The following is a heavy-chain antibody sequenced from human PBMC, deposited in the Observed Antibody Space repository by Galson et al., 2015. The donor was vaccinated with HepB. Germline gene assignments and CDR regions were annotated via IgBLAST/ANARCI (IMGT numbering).Heavy chain of an antibody. V-gene: IGHV3-7*01. J-gene: IGHJ4*02. CDR3: ARDGRGWSEC. Sequence: SLRLSCAASGFTFSSSWMSWLRQAPGKGLEWVANIEPDENEKYYVDSVKGRFTISRDNVRNSLYLQMNDLRVEDTAVYYCARDGRGWSECGGQGTLV. CDR2: IEPDENEK. CDR1: GFTFSSSW. D-gene: IGHD6-19*01.